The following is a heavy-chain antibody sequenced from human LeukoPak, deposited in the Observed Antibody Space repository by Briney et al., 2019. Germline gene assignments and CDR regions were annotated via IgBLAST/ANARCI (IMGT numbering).Heavy chain of an antibody. D-gene: IGHD3-16*02. V-gene: IGHV4-38-2*02. J-gene: IGHJ3*02. Sequence: SETLSLTCIVSAYSISSGYYWGWIRQPPGKGLEWIGSIYHSESTYYNPSLKSRVTISIDTSKNQFSLKLSSVTAADTAVYYCARTDYIWGSYRQIPTSAFDIWGQGTMVTVSS. CDR2: IYHSEST. CDR3: ARTDYIWGSYRQIPTSAFDI. CDR1: AYSISSGYY.